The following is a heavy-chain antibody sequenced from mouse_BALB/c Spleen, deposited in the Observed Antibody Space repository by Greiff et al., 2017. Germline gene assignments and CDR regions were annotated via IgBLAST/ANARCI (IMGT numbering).Heavy chain of an antibody. CDR2: IWSGGST. CDR1: GFSLTSYG. Sequence: VQLVESGPGLVQPSQSLSITCTVSGFSLTSYGVHWVRQSPGKGLEWLGVIWSGGSTDYNAAFISRLSISKDNSKSQVFFKMNSLQANDTAIYYCARNGDYRYTGFAYWGQGTLVTVSA. J-gene: IGHJ3*01. CDR3: ARNGDYRYTGFAY. V-gene: IGHV2-2*02. D-gene: IGHD2-14*01.